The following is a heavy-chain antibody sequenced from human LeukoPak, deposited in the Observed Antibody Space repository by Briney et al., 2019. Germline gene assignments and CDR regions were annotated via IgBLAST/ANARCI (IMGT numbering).Heavy chain of an antibody. J-gene: IGHJ3*01. V-gene: IGHV3-53*01. D-gene: IGHD3-10*01. CDR3: ARGSTMDYYTFDV. Sequence: GGSLRLSCAASGFTVSGNCMSWVRQAPGEGLEWVSVIYGDGTTHYADSVKGRFTISRDNSKNTLYLQMNSLRADDTAVYYCARGSTMDYYTFDVWGQGTLVTVSS. CDR1: GFTVSGNC. CDR2: IYGDGTT.